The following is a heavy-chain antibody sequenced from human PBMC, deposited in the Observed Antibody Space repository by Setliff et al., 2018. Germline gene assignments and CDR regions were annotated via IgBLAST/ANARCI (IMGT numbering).Heavy chain of an antibody. D-gene: IGHD5-18*01. Sequence: SVKVSCKASGDSFSNYAISWVRQAPGQGLEWMGGLIPMFGTPGYARKFQGRVTIITDESTSTAYMELSSLTSDDTAVYYCAREGVDTRSSTDYRYYMDVWGKGTTVTVSS. CDR3: AREGVDTRSSTDYRYYMDV. CDR2: LIPMFGTP. V-gene: IGHV1-69*05. CDR1: GDSFSNYA. J-gene: IGHJ6*03.